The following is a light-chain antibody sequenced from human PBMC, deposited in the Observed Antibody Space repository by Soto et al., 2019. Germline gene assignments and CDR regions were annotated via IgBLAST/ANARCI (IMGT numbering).Light chain of an antibody. CDR3: HSYDSSHLWV. Sequence: NFMLTQPHSVSESPGKTVTISCTRTSGRIASNYVQWYQQRPGSSPTTVIYDDNQRPSGVPDRFSGSIDSSSNSASLTISGLKTEDEADYYCHSYDSSHLWVFGGGTQLTVL. V-gene: IGLV6-57*01. J-gene: IGLJ3*02. CDR2: DDN. CDR1: SGRIASNY.